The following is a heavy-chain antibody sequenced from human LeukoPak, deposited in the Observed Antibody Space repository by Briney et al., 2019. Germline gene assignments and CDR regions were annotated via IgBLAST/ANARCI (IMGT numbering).Heavy chain of an antibody. CDR3: ARANHFDWLNY. CDR1: GGSISSGGYY. V-gene: IGHV4-31*03. D-gene: IGHD3-9*01. J-gene: IGHJ4*02. Sequence: SETLSLTCTVSGGSISSGGYYGSWIRQHPGKGLEWIGYIYYSGSTYYNPSLKSRVTISVDTFKNQFSLTLSSVTAADTAVYYCARANHFDWLNYWGQGTLVTVSS. CDR2: IYYSGST.